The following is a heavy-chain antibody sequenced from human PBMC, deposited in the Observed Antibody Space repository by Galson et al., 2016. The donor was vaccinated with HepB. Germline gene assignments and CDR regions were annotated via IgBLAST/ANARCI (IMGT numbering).Heavy chain of an antibody. CDR1: GFTFSSYG. Sequence: SLRLSCAASGFTFSSYGMHWVRQAPGKGLEWVSVIYGGGSTTYAASVKGRFTISRNNSKNTLYLQMNSLRTADTAVYYCARPLPNVGYGMDVWGQGTTVTVSS. D-gene: IGHD1-14*01. V-gene: IGHV3-NL1*01. J-gene: IGHJ6*02. CDR2: IYGGGST. CDR3: ARPLPNVGYGMDV.